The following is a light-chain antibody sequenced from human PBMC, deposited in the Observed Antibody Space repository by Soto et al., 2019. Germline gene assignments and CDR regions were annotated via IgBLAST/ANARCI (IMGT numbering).Light chain of an antibody. V-gene: IGKV3-20*01. J-gene: IGKJ5*01. Sequence: EIVLTQSPGTLSLSPGERATLSCRASQSVSSSYLAWYQQKPGQAPRLLIYGASSRATSIPDRFSGSGSGTDFTLTISRLEPEDFAVYYCQQYGSSPPPFGQGTRLEIK. CDR3: QQYGSSPPP. CDR2: GAS. CDR1: QSVSSSY.